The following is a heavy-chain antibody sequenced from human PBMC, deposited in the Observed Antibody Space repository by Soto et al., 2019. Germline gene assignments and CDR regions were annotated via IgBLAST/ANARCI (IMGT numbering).Heavy chain of an antibody. D-gene: IGHD3-16*01. J-gene: IGHJ4*02. CDR2: IGTVGDT. V-gene: IGHV3-13*01. Sequence: EVQLVESGGGLVQPGGSLRLSCAASGFTFSNYDMHWVRQTTGKGLEWVSGIGTVGDTYYSGSVKGRFSISRENAKNSFYLQMNSLRDEDTAVYYCASGGLYICGQGTLVTVSS. CDR3: ASGGLYI. CDR1: GFTFSNYD.